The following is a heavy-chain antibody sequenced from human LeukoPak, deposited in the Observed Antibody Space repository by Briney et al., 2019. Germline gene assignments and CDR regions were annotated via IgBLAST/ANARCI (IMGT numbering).Heavy chain of an antibody. J-gene: IGHJ3*01. CDR2: TYYIGST. V-gene: IGHV4-31*03. Sequence: SQTLALICTVSGGSISSRGYYWSWIRQHPGKGLEWIGYTYYIGSTYFTPSLKSRVTLSVDTSKNQFSLNLNSVTAADTAVYYGARVRGYCSSASCYSAFDFWGRGTMVTVSS. D-gene: IGHD2-2*02. CDR3: ARVRGYCSSASCYSAFDF. CDR1: GGSISSRGYY.